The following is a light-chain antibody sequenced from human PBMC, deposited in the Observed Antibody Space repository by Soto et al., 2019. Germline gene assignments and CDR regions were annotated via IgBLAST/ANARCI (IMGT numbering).Light chain of an antibody. V-gene: IGKV3-20*01. CDR3: QQYSNSLPWT. CDR2: GTS. J-gene: IGKJ1*01. CDR1: QSVSSNY. Sequence: PGERSTLSCRASQSVSSNYLAWYQQKPSQAPRLLIYGTSTRATGIPDRFSGSGSGTDFTLTISRLEPEDFAVYYCQQYSNSLPWTFGRGTKVDI.